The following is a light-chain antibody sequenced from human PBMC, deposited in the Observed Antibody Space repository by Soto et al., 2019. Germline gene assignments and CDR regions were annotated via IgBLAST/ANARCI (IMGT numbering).Light chain of an antibody. V-gene: IGKV1-5*01. CDR2: DAF. CDR1: QSINTW. J-gene: IGKJ1*01. Sequence: DIQMTQFPSTLSASVGDRVTITCRASQSINTWLAWYQQKPGEAPKLLIFDAFSLESGVPSRFSGSGSGTEFTLTISSLQPDDFATYYCQQYNSYSWTFGQGTKVDIK. CDR3: QQYNSYSWT.